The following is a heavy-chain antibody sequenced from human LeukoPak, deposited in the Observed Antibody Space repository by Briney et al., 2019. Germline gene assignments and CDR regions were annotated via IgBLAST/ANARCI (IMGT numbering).Heavy chain of an antibody. D-gene: IGHD3-10*01. CDR1: GGSFSGYY. CDR2: INHSGST. Sequence: PSETLSLTCAVYGGSFSGYYWSWIRQPPGKGLEWIGEINHSGSTNYNPSLKSRVTMSVDTSKNQFSLKLSSVTAADTAVYYCAGSITMVRGAIPYWGQGTLVTVSS. J-gene: IGHJ4*02. CDR3: AGSITMVRGAIPY. V-gene: IGHV4-34*01.